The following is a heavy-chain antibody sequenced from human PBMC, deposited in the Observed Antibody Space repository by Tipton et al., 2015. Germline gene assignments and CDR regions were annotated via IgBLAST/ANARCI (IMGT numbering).Heavy chain of an antibody. J-gene: IGHJ6*02. D-gene: IGHD6-6*01. Sequence: TLSLTCSVSGGSISRGGYYWGWIRQSPGKGLEWIGTMYHSGGRNYNPSLRSRINISVDTSTNQFSLRLTSVTAADTAVYYCARRKSGGSTAARPGGNGLDVWGRGTTVTVSS. V-gene: IGHV4-39*01. CDR3: ARRKSGGSTAARPGGNGLDV. CDR2: MYHSGGR. CDR1: GGSISRGGYY.